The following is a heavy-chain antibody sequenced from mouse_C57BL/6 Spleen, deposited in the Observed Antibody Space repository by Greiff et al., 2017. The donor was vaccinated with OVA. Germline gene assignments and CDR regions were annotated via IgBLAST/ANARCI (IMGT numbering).Heavy chain of an antibody. CDR1: GYTFTSYW. CDR2: IDPSDSYT. CDR3: ARGYGSPAWFAY. V-gene: IGHV1-50*01. Sequence: QVQLKQSGAELVKPGASVKLSCKASGYTFTSYWMQWVKQRPGQGLEWIGEIDPSDSYTNYNQKFKGKATLTVDTSSSTAYMQLSSLTSEDSAVYYCARGYGSPAWFAYWGQGTLVTVSA. J-gene: IGHJ3*01. D-gene: IGHD1-1*01.